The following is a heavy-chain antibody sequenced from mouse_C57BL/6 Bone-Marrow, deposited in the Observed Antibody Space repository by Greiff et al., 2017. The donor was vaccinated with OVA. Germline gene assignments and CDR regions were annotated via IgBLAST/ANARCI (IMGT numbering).Heavy chain of an antibody. Sequence: VQLQQPGAELVKPGASVKLSCKASGYTFTSYWMHWVKQRPGRGLAWIGRIDPNSGGTKYNEKFKSTATLTVDKPSSTAYMQLRSLTSEDSAVYYGARSYGRSDGYFDVWGTGTTGTVSS. CDR3: ARSYGRSDGYFDV. CDR1: GYTFTSYW. J-gene: IGHJ1*03. CDR2: IDPNSGGT. V-gene: IGHV1-72*01. D-gene: IGHD1-1*01.